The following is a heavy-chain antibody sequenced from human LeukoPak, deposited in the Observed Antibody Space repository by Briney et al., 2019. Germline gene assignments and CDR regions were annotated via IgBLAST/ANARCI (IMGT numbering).Heavy chain of an antibody. V-gene: IGHV4-39*07. Sequence: SETLSLTCTVSGGSISSSSYYWSWIRQPPGKGLEWIGEINHSGSTNYNPSLKSRVTISVDTSKNQFSLKLSSVTAADTAVYYCARAQELLWFGELSHPLYNWFDPWGQGTLVTVSS. J-gene: IGHJ5*02. CDR3: ARAQELLWFGELSHPLYNWFDP. CDR2: INHSGST. CDR1: GGSISSSSYY. D-gene: IGHD3-10*01.